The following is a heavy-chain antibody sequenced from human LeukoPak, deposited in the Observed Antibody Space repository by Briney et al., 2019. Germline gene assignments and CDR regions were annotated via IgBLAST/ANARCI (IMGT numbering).Heavy chain of an antibody. Sequence: SETLSLTCTVSGGSISSGGYYWSWIRQHPGKGLEWIGYIYYSGSIYYNPSLKSRVTISVDTSKNQFSLKLSSVTAADTAVYYCARGPRNYYDSSGTPYYFDYWGQGTLVTVSS. V-gene: IGHV4-31*03. D-gene: IGHD3-22*01. J-gene: IGHJ4*02. CDR3: ARGPRNYYDSSGTPYYFDY. CDR1: GGSISSGGYY. CDR2: IYYSGSI.